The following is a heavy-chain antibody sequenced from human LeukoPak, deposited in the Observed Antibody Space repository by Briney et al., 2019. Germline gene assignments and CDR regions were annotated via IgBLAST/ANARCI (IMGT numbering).Heavy chain of an antibody. CDR2: ISSSGSTI. Sequence: GGSLRLSCAASGFTFSDYYMSWIRQAPGRGREWVSYISSSGSTIYYADSVKGRFTISRDNAKNSLYLQMNSVRAEDTAVYYCARDLSGVAGYTYGRGIDYWGQGTLVTVSS. V-gene: IGHV3-11*04. CDR3: ARDLSGVAGYTYGRGIDY. CDR1: GFTFSDYY. D-gene: IGHD5-18*01. J-gene: IGHJ4*02.